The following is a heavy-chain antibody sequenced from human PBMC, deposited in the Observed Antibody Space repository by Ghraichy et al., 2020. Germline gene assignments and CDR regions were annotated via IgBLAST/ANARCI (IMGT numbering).Heavy chain of an antibody. CDR2: ISSSTGTI. CDR3: ARPLTTDVTYWYFDL. J-gene: IGHJ2*01. Sequence: GGSLRLSCAASGFTFRNYGMNWVRQAPGKGLEWISYISSSTGTIYYADSVKGRFTISRDNAKNSLYLRMNSLRDEDTAVYYCARPLTTDVTYWYFDLWGRGTLVTVSS. CDR1: GFTFRNYG. V-gene: IGHV3-48*02. D-gene: IGHD4-17*01.